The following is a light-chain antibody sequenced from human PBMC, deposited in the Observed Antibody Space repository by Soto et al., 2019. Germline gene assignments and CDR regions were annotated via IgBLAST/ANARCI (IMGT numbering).Light chain of an antibody. Sequence: DIVMTQSPDSLAVSLGERATINCKSSQSVLYSSNNRNYLAWYQQKPGQPPKLLIYWASTRESGVPDRFSGSGSGADFTLTINYLQAEDVAVYYCQHYLSIPYTFGQGTKLEI. CDR3: QHYLSIPYT. J-gene: IGKJ2*01. CDR1: QSVLYSSNNRNY. V-gene: IGKV4-1*01. CDR2: WAS.